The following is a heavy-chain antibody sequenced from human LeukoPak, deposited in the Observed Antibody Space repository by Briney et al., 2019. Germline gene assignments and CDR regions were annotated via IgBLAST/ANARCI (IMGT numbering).Heavy chain of an antibody. D-gene: IGHD6-13*01. CDR3: ARDPGSSWDY. CDR2: INSDGSTT. CDR1: GFSFSNYW. V-gene: IGHV3-74*01. Sequence: GGSLRLSCAASGFSFSNYWMHWVRQAPGKGLVWVSRINSDGSTTSYADSVKGRFTISRDNSKNTLYLQMNSLRAEDTAVYYCARDPGSSWDYWGQGTLVTVSS. J-gene: IGHJ4*02.